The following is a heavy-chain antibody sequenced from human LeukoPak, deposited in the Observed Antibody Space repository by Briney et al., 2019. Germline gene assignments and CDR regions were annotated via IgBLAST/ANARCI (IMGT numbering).Heavy chain of an antibody. Sequence: SETLSLTCAVYGGSFSGYYWSWIRQPPGKGLVWIVEINHSGSTDYNPSLKSRVTISVDTSKNQSSLKLSSVTAADTAVYYCARGGGGYCSSTSCFPGTTWGQGTLVTVSS. CDR3: ARGGGGYCSSTSCFPGTT. CDR1: GGSFSGYY. D-gene: IGHD2-2*01. V-gene: IGHV4-34*01. CDR2: INHSGST. J-gene: IGHJ4*02.